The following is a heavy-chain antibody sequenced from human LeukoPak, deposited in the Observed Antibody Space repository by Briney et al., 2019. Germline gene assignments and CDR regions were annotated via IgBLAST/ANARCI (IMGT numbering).Heavy chain of an antibody. V-gene: IGHV1-8*01. CDR2: MQPHSGDT. CDR3: TRVPRDRNTLDS. CDR1: GYNFTTYD. Sequence: ASVRVSCKASGYNFTTYDINWVRQATGQGLEWMGWMQPHSGDTGYAQKFQGRVAMTRDTSINSVYMEVSSLTSEDTAVYYCTRVPRDRNTLDSWGQGTLVTVSS. D-gene: IGHD2-2*02. J-gene: IGHJ4*02.